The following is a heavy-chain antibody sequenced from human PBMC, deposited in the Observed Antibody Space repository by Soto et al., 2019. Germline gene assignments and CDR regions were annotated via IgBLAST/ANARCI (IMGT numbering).Heavy chain of an antibody. Sequence: EMQLVESGGGLVQPGGSLTLSCAASGFSFICYYMTWARHVPGRGLEWVAKICKDGSDRYDVDSVRGRFTITRDNAKNSFYLQMDRLIVEDTAVYSCGRLARCDAGGTCWRQGTLVTVSS. J-gene: IGHJ4*02. CDR1: GFSFICYY. D-gene: IGHD2-21*01. CDR3: GRLARCDAGGTC. CDR2: ICKDGSDR. V-gene: IGHV3-7*03.